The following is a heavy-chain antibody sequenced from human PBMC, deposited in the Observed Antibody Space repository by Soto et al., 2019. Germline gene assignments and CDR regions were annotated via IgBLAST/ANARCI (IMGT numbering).Heavy chain of an antibody. D-gene: IGHD2-15*01. V-gene: IGHV3-23*01. CDR3: AKVSSDGRDYYYYYGMDV. CDR2: ISGSGGST. J-gene: IGHJ6*02. CDR1: GFTFSSYA. Sequence: GGSLRLSCAASGFTFSSYAMSWVRQAPGKGLEWVSAISGSGGSTYYADSVKGRFTISRDNSKNTLYLQMNSLRAEDTAVYYCAKVSSDGRDYYYYYGMDVWGQGTTVTVS.